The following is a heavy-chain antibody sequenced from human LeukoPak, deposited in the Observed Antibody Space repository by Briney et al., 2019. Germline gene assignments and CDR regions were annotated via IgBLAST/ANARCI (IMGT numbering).Heavy chain of an antibody. CDR2: IYSGGST. CDR1: DFTVRSNY. Sequence: GGSLRLSCAASDFTVRSNYMSWVRQAPGKGLEWVSVIYSGGSTYYGDSVKGRFTISRDNSKNTLYLQMNSLRAEDTAVYYCARVEKTSGTDYNYFDYWGQGTLVTVSS. J-gene: IGHJ4*02. D-gene: IGHD3-10*01. CDR3: ARVEKTSGTDYNYFDY. V-gene: IGHV3-53*01.